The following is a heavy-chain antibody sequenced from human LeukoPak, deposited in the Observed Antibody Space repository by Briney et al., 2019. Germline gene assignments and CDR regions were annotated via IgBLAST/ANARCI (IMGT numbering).Heavy chain of an antibody. CDR1: GFTFSSYG. V-gene: IGHV3-30*03. D-gene: IGHD3-9*01. J-gene: IGHJ4*02. CDR2: ISYDVKNM. Sequence: LPGRSLRLSCAASGFTFSSYGMHWVRQAPGKGLEWVAVISYDVKNMYYADSVKGRFTISRDNSQNTLYLQMNSLRVEDTGVYYCASYDILTGYHSPFDYWGQGSLVTVSS. CDR3: ASYDILTGYHSPFDY.